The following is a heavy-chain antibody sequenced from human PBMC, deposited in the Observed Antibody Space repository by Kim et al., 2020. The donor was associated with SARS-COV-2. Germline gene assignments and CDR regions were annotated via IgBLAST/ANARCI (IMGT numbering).Heavy chain of an antibody. Sequence: EKYYVDSVKGRFTISRDNAKNSLYLQMNSLRAEDTAVYYCARDPGAAAGHWGQGTLVTVSS. CDR2: EK. D-gene: IGHD6-13*01. J-gene: IGHJ4*02. V-gene: IGHV3-7*03. CDR3: ARDPGAAAGH.